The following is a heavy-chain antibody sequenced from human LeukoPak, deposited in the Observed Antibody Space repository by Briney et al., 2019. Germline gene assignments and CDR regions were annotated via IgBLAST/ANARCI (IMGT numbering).Heavy chain of an antibody. CDR1: GFTFSSYA. CDR2: ISYDGSNK. CDR3: AGDRDTAMVHDAFDI. Sequence: RSLRLSCAASGFTFSSYAIHWVRQAPGRGLEWAAVISYDGSNKYYADSVKGRFTISRDNSKNTLYLQMNSLRAEDTAVYYCAGDRDTAMVHDAFDIWGQGTMVTVSS. D-gene: IGHD5-18*01. V-gene: IGHV3-30*04. J-gene: IGHJ3*02.